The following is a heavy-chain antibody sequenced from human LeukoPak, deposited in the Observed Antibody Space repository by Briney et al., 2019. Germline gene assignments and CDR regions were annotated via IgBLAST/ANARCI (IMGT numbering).Heavy chain of an antibody. D-gene: IGHD6-13*01. Sequence: KPSETLSLTCSVSGGSISSSSYYWRWIRQPPAKGLVWIGSIYYSGSTYYNPSLKSRVTISVDTSKNQFSLKLSSVTAADTAVYYCARDTIGIAAAGPYYYYGMDVWGQGTTVTVSS. V-gene: IGHV4-39*07. CDR2: IYYSGST. J-gene: IGHJ6*02. CDR1: GGSISSSSYY. CDR3: ARDTIGIAAAGPYYYYGMDV.